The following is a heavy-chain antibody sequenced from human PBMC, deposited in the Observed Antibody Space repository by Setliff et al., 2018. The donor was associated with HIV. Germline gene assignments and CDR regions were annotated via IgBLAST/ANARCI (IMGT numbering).Heavy chain of an antibody. V-gene: IGHV3-30*02. D-gene: IGHD5-12*01. CDR3: AKVGREYAGYDFSFDY. J-gene: IGHJ4*02. CDR2: IWYDGRNI. CDR1: GFSFKTYV. Sequence: GGSLRLSCAASGFSFKTYVIHWVRQAPGKGLEWVALIWYDGRNIKYADSVKGRFTISRDNSKNTVNLQMNSLRPEDTAMYYCAKVGREYAGYDFSFDYWGQGTLVTVSS.